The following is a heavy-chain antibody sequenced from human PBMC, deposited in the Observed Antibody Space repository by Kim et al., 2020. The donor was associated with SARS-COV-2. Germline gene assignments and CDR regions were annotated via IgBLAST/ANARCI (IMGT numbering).Heavy chain of an antibody. J-gene: IGHJ4*02. D-gene: IGHD4-4*01. CDR2: IYYSGST. CDR3: ARYPYGGNYNFDY. V-gene: IGHV4-31*03. CDR1: GGSISSGGYY. Sequence: SETLSLTCTVSGGSISSGGYYWSWIRQHPGKGLEWIGYIYYSGSTYYNPSLKSRVTISVDTSKNQFSLKLSSVTAADTAVYYCARYPYGGNYNFDYWGQGTLVTVSS.